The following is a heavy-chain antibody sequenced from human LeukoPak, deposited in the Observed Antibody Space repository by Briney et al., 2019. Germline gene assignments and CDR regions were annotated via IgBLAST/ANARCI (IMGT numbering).Heavy chain of an antibody. CDR1: GFNFRSNS. CDR3: ARLTVTDNTDY. Sequence: GGSLRLSCAASGFNFRSNSMSWVRQAPGKGLVWISAIKYDGSHTAYAGSVKGRFTISRDNAKNTLHLQMNSLRAEDTAVYYCARLTVTDNTDYWGQGTLVTVSS. J-gene: IGHJ4*02. CDR2: IKYDGSHT. D-gene: IGHD4-17*01. V-gene: IGHV3-74*01.